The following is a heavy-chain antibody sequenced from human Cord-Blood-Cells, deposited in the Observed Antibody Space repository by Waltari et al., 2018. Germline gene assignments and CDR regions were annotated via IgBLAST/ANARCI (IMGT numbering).Heavy chain of an antibody. CDR3: ARDRNDSSGYYYDAFDI. V-gene: IGHV1-69*01. D-gene: IGHD3-22*01. CDR2: IIPIFGTA. J-gene: IGHJ3*02. Sequence: VRQAPGQGLEWMGGIIPIFGTANYAQKFQGRVTITADESTSTAYMELSSLRSEDTAVYYCARDRNDSSGYYYDAFDIWGQGTMVTVSS.